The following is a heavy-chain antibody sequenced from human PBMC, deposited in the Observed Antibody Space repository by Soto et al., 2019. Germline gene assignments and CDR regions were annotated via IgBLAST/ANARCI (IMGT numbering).Heavy chain of an antibody. Sequence: PGGSLRLSCAASGFTFSNYYMHWVRQAPGKGLVWVSRVNSDESSTSYADSVKGRFTISRDNAKKTLYLQMNSLRAEDTAVYYCSREGDGTTGYYQHSWGHGTLVTVSS. V-gene: IGHV3-74*01. J-gene: IGHJ5*01. D-gene: IGHD3-22*01. CDR2: VNSDESST. CDR3: SREGDGTTGYYQHS. CDR1: GFTFSNYY.